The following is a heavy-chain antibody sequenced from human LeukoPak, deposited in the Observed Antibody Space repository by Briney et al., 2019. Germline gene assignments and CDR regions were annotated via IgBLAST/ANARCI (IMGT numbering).Heavy chain of an antibody. CDR3: AKHASWFDP. Sequence: ESSETLSLTCAVYGGSFSGYYWSWLRQPPGKGLEWIGEINHSGSTNYNPSLKSRVTMSVDTSKNQFSLNLTSVTAADTAIYYCAKHASWFDPWGQGTLVTVSS. V-gene: IGHV4-34*01. CDR2: INHSGST. J-gene: IGHJ5*02. CDR1: GGSFSGYY.